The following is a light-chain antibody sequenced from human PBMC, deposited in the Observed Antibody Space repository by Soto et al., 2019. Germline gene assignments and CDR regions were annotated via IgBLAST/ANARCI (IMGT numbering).Light chain of an antibody. CDR1: QSVSSN. V-gene: IGKV3-15*01. J-gene: IGKJ1*01. Sequence: IVMTQSPATLSVSPGERATLSCRASQSVSSNLAWYQQKPGQAPRLLIYGASTRATDIPARFSGSGSGTEFTLTISSLQSEDFATYYCQQYNNYWTFGQGTKVDIK. CDR3: QQYNNYWT. CDR2: GAS.